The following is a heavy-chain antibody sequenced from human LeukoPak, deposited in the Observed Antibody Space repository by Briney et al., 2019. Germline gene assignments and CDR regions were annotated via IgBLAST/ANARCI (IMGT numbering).Heavy chain of an antibody. CDR2: IRSDGSDT. CDR3: HPRGRGAFDI. D-gene: IGHD3-10*01. CDR1: GFTFSAYS. J-gene: IGHJ3*02. Sequence: GGSLRLSCATSGFTFSAYSMSWVRQAPGEGLVWVSRIRSDGSDTRYAESVKGRFTISRDNAKNTLYLQMNSLRAEDTAVYYCHPRGRGAFDIWGQGTMVTVSS. V-gene: IGHV3-74*01.